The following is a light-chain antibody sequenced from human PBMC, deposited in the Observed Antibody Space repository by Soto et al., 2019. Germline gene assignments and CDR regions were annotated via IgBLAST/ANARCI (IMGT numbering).Light chain of an antibody. CDR1: QSISSN. CDR3: QQSYIAPRT. V-gene: IGKV1-39*01. CDR2: AAS. J-gene: IGKJ1*01. Sequence: DIQMTQSPSSLSASVGDRVTITCRASQSISSNLHWYQHKPGRAPKLLINAASSLQTGVPSRFSERVSGTYFSLTINRLQREAFATYYCQQSYIAPRTFGQGTKVEIK.